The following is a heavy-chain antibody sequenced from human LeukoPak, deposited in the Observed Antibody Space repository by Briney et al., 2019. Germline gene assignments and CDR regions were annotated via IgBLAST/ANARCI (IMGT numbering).Heavy chain of an antibody. J-gene: IGHJ5*02. V-gene: IGHV4-59*01. CDR3: ARAKPLRYFDWIDFDP. D-gene: IGHD3-9*01. CDR2: IYYSGST. CDR1: GGSISSYY. Sequence: SETLSLTCTVSGGSISSYYWSWIRQPPGKGLEWIGYIYYSGSTNYNPSLKSRVTISVDTSKNQFSLKLSSVTAADTAVYYCARAKPLRYFDWIDFDPWGQGTLVTVSS.